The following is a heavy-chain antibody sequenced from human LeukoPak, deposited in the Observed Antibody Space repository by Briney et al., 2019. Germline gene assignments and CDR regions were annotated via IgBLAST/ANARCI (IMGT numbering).Heavy chain of an antibody. D-gene: IGHD1-26*01. Sequence: GGSLRLSCAASGFTFSSYGMHWVRHAPGKGLVWVSRIKGDGTHTIYADSVKGRFSISRDNAKSTLYLQMRSLRADDTAVYYCVRDWDHFDFDSWGQGTLVTVSS. V-gene: IGHV3-74*01. J-gene: IGHJ5*01. CDR3: VRDWDHFDFDS. CDR1: GFTFSSYG. CDR2: IKGDGTHT.